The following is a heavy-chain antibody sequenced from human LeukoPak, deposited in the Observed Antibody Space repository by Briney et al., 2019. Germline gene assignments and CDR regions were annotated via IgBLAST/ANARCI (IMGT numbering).Heavy chain of an antibody. Sequence: ASVKISCKVSGYTFTDYYMHWVQQAPGKGLEWMGGFDPEDGETIYAQKFQGRVTMTEDTSTDTAYMELSSLRSEDTAVYYCARDSVIVGATPLDYWGQGTLVTVSS. D-gene: IGHD1-26*01. CDR2: FDPEDGET. CDR3: ARDSVIVGATPLDY. CDR1: GYTFTDYY. J-gene: IGHJ4*02. V-gene: IGHV1-69-2*01.